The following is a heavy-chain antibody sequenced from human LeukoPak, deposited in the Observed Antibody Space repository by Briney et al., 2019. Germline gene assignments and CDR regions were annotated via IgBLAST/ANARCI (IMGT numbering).Heavy chain of an antibody. D-gene: IGHD3-16*02. V-gene: IGHV3-33*01. CDR3: ARDKGAGRYFDY. J-gene: IGHJ4*02. CDR2: IGHDGSSQ. Sequence: GGSLRLSCAASGFTFSIYGMHWVRQAPGKGLEWVAVIGHDGSSQWYADSVKGQFTISRDNSQNMLYLQMNSLRVEDTAIYYCARDKGAGRYFDYWGQGTLVAVSS. CDR1: GFTFSIYG.